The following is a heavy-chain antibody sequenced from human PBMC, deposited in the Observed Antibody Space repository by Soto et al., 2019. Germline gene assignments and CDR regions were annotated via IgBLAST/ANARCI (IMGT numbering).Heavy chain of an antibody. Sequence: GASVKVSCKASGYTFTSYAMHWVRQAPGQRLEWMGWINAGNGNTKYSQKFQGRVTITRDTSASTAYMELSSLRSEDTAVYYCARGRLIVLRFDPWGQGTLVTVSS. CDR1: GYTFTSYA. J-gene: IGHJ5*02. D-gene: IGHD2-21*01. CDR3: ARGRLIVLRFDP. V-gene: IGHV1-3*01. CDR2: INAGNGNT.